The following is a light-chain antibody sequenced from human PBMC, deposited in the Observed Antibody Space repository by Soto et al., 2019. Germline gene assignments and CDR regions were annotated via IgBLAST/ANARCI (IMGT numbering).Light chain of an antibody. CDR1: QSVVNNA. J-gene: IGKJ5*01. CDR3: HQYGSFPIT. V-gene: IGKV3-20*01. Sequence: DIVLTQSPGTLSLSPGERVTLSCRASQSVVNNALAWYQQKGGQAPRLLINDASSRATGIADRFSGSGSGTDFTLTISRVEPEDFALYYCHQYGSFPITFGQGTRLEIK. CDR2: DAS.